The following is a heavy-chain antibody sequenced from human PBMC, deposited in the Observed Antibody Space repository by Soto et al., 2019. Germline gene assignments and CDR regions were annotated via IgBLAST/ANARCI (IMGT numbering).Heavy chain of an antibody. Sequence: QVQLVQSGVEVKKPGASVKVSCKASGYTFSNFGISWVRQAPGQGLEWLGWISTDNGDTKYAQKFQGRVTMTTDTATTTVYMELGSLKPDDTAVYYCTRDAKYYDILTGYFVNDYWGQGTLDTVSS. CDR1: GYTFSNFG. CDR3: TRDAKYYDILTGYFVNDY. CDR2: ISTDNGDT. D-gene: IGHD3-9*01. V-gene: IGHV1-18*01. J-gene: IGHJ4*02.